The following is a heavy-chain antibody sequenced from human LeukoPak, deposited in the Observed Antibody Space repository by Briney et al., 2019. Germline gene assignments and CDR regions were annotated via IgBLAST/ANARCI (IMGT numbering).Heavy chain of an antibody. CDR3: ARDYFGSGSYGWFDP. Sequence: GGSLRLSCAASGFTFRDYYMSWIRQAPGKGLEWVSYISISSSYTNYADSVKGRFTISRDNAKNSLYLQMNSLRVEDTAVYYCARDYFGSGSYGWFDPWGQGTLVTVSS. V-gene: IGHV3-11*05. CDR2: ISISSSYT. CDR1: GFTFRDYY. J-gene: IGHJ5*02. D-gene: IGHD3-10*01.